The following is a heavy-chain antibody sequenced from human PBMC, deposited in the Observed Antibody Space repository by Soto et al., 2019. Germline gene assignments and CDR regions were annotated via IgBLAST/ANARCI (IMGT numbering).Heavy chain of an antibody. D-gene: IGHD6-13*01. CDR2: IIPIFGTA. CDR3: ARGSSSWTHPVSYYYGMDV. CDR1: GGTFSSYA. J-gene: IGHJ6*02. V-gene: IGHV1-69*13. Sequence: VKVSCKASGGTFSSYAISWVRQAPGQGLEWMGGIIPIFGTANYAQKFQGRVTITADESTSTAYMELSSLRSEDTAVYYCARGSSSWTHPVSYYYGMDVWGQGTTVTVSS.